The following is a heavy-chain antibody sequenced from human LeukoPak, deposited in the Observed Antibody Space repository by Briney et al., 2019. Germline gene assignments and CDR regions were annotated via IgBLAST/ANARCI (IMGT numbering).Heavy chain of an antibody. CDR3: ARLGYSYGFGVGYFDY. CDR2: IYYSVST. Sequence: SETLSLTCTVSGGSISSYYWSWIRQPPGKGLEWIGYIYYSVSTNYNPSLKSRVTISVDTSKNQFSLKLSSVTAADTAVYYCARLGYSYGFGVGYFDYWGQGTLVTVSS. D-gene: IGHD5-18*01. J-gene: IGHJ4*02. V-gene: IGHV4-59*08. CDR1: GGSISSYY.